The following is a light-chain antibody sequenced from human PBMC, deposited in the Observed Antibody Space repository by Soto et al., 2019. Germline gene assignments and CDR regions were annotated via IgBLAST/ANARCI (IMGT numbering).Light chain of an antibody. V-gene: IGKV3-20*01. Sequence: EIVLTQSPGTLSLSPGERATLSCRASQSVDRYVAWYQQKLGQAPRLLIYDAYTRATGVAARFTGSGSATDFTLTIGGLEPEDSAVYFCQQFGGTPPRTFGQGTKVDIK. CDR3: QQFGGTPPRT. J-gene: IGKJ1*01. CDR2: DAY. CDR1: QSVDRY.